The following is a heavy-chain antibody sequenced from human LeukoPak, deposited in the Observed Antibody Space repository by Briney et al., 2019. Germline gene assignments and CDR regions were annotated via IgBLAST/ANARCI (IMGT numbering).Heavy chain of an antibody. D-gene: IGHD6-19*01. Sequence: PGGSLRLSCAASGFTFSSYWMSWVRQAPGKRLEWVANIKQDGSEKYYVDSVKGRFTISRDNAKNSLYLQMNSLRAEDTAVYYCASGPYVQWLAPFDYWGQGTLVTVSS. J-gene: IGHJ4*02. V-gene: IGHV3-7*01. CDR3: ASGPYVQWLAPFDY. CDR2: IKQDGSEK. CDR1: GFTFSSYW.